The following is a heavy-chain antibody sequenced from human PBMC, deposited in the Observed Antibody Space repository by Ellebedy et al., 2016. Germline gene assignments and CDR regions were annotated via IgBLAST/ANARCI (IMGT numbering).Heavy chain of an antibody. CDR3: AKSREVLTGYCFDY. CDR2: ISWNSGSI. CDR1: GFTFDDYA. J-gene: IGHJ4*02. Sequence: GGSLRLXCAASGFTFDDYAMHWVRQAPGKGLEWVSGISWNSGSIGYADSVKGRFTISRDNAKNSLYLQMNSLRAEDTALYYCAKSREVLTGYCFDYWGQGTLVTVSS. V-gene: IGHV3-9*01. D-gene: IGHD3-9*01.